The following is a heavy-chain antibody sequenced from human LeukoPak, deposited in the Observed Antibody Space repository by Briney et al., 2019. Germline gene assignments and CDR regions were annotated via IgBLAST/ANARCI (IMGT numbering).Heavy chain of an antibody. J-gene: IGHJ4*02. Sequence: ASVKVSCKASGGTFSSYAISWVRQAPGQGFEWMGRIIPILGIANYAQKFQGRVTITADKSTSTAYMELSSLRSEDTAVYYCARGLLSGYDYYFDYWGQGTLVTVSS. D-gene: IGHD5-12*01. CDR2: IIPILGIA. V-gene: IGHV1-69*04. CDR3: ARGLLSGYDYYFDY. CDR1: GGTFSSYA.